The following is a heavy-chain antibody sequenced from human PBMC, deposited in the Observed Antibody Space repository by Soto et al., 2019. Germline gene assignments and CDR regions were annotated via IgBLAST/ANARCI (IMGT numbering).Heavy chain of an antibody. CDR2: IMHIFDSA. D-gene: IGHD5-18*01. V-gene: IGHV1-69*12. CDR1: GGSFTDYS. Sequence: QVQLVQSGAEVKKPGSSVKVSCTASGGSFTDYSFSWVRQAPGQGLERLGEIMHIFDSADYAQKFQGRVTITANDYTGPTYMELRSLRSEDSAIYNCASRIDIHLWFLSWGQGTLVTVSS. J-gene: IGHJ5*02. CDR3: ASRIDIHLWFLS.